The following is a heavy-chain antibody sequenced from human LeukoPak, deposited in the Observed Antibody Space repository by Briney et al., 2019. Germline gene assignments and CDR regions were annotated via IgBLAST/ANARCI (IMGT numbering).Heavy chain of an antibody. CDR3: ARGGSGSYYYYYYYMDV. V-gene: IGHV3-30-3*01. Sequence: GRSLRLSCAAPGFTFSSYAMHWVRQAPGKGLEWVAVISYDGSNKYYADSVKGRFTISRDNSKNTLYLQMNSLRAEDTAVYYCARGGSGSYYYYYYYMDVWGKGTTVTVSS. D-gene: IGHD5-12*01. CDR1: GFTFSSYA. J-gene: IGHJ6*03. CDR2: ISYDGSNK.